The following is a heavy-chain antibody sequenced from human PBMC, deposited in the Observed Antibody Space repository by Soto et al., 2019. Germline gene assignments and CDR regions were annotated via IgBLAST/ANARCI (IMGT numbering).Heavy chain of an antibody. D-gene: IGHD3-22*01. V-gene: IGHV3-23*01. Sequence: GGSLRLSCAASGFTFTSYAMSWVRQVPGKGLEWVSAISGSGGSTYYADSVKGRFTISRDNSKNTLYLQMNSLRAEDMAVYYCAKDKVTMIVVVITPTFDYWGQGTLVTVSS. CDR3: AKDKVTMIVVVITPTFDY. J-gene: IGHJ4*02. CDR2: ISGSGGST. CDR1: GFTFTSYA.